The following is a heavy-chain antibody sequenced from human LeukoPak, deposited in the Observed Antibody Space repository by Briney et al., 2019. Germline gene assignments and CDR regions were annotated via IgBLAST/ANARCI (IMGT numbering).Heavy chain of an antibody. D-gene: IGHD2-2*01. CDR2: IIPILGIA. J-gene: IGHJ6*02. CDR3: ARESETSSTSWDYYYYYGMDV. CDR1: GGTFSSFA. Sequence: GASVKVSCKASGGTFSSFAISWVRQAPGQGLEWMGRIIPILGIANYAQKFQGRVTITADKSTSTAYMELSSLRSEDTAVYYCARESETSSTSWDYYYYYGMDVWGQGTTVTVSS. V-gene: IGHV1-69*04.